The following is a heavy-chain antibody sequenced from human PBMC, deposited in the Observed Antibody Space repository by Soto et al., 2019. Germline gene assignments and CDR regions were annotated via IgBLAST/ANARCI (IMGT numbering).Heavy chain of an antibody. CDR3: AKAQWVSGYYYGMAV. D-gene: IGHD1-26*01. CDR1: GFTFSSYG. CDR2: ISYDGSNK. J-gene: IGHJ6*02. Sequence: QVQLVESGGGVVQPGRSLRLSCAASGFTFSSYGMHWVRQAPGKGLEWVAVISYDGSNKYYADSVKGRFTISRDNSKNTLNVQMNSLRAEDTAVYYCAKAQWVSGYYYGMAVWGQGTTVTVS. V-gene: IGHV3-30*18.